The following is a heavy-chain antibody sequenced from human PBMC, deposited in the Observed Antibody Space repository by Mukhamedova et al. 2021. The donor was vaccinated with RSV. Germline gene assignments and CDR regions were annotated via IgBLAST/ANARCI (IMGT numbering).Heavy chain of an antibody. J-gene: IGHJ4*02. V-gene: IGHV3-11*05. Sequence: GLEWVSYISSSGGSTNHADSVKGRFTISRDNAKNSLALQMNSLRAEDTAVYYCARARGASGTYYFDYCGQGTLVTVSS. D-gene: IGHD3-10*01. CDR3: ARARGASGTYYFDY. CDR2: ISSSGGST.